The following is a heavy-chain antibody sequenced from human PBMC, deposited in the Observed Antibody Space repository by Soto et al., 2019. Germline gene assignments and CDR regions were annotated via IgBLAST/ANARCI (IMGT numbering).Heavy chain of an antibody. D-gene: IGHD6-13*01. V-gene: IGHV3-23*01. CDR3: VKDQSTRAGGGSVGDY. J-gene: IGHJ4*02. Sequence: GGSLRLSCATSGFTFTTYSMNWVRQAPGKGLEWVSSISGTGGQTYHADSVKGRFTISRDNSKETLSLQMDSLRAEDTATYFCVKDQSTRAGGGSVGDYWGTGTRVTVSS. CDR1: GFTFTTYS. CDR2: ISGTGGQT.